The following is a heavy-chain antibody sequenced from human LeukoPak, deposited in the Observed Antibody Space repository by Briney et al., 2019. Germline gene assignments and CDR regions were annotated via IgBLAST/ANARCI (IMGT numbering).Heavy chain of an antibody. CDR3: ARDRVYGDSLAFDI. J-gene: IGHJ3*02. V-gene: IGHV4-59*01. CDR1: GGSINNYY. D-gene: IGHD4-17*01. CDR2: IYYSGST. Sequence: PSETLSLTCSVSGGSINNYYWGWIRQPPGKGLEWIGYIYYSGSTDYNPSLKSRVTISVDTSKNQFSLKLSSVTAADTAVYYCARDRVYGDSLAFDIWGQGTMVTVSS.